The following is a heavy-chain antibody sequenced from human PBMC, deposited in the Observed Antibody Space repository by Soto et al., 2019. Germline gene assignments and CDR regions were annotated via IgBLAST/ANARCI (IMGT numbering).Heavy chain of an antibody. J-gene: IGHJ4*02. V-gene: IGHV3-49*03. CDR1: GFTFGDYA. CDR3: TSPTRLGEKLDY. Sequence: GGSLRLSCTASGFTFGDYAMSWFRQAPGKGLEWVGFIRSKAYGGTTEYAASVKGRFTISRDDSKSIAYLQMNSLKTEDTAVYYCTSPTRLGEKLDYWGQGTLVTVSS. CDR2: IRSKAYGGTT. D-gene: IGHD2-21*01.